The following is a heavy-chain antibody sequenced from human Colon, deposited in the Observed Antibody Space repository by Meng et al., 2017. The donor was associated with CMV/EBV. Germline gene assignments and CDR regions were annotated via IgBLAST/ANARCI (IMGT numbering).Heavy chain of an antibody. CDR1: GFTFSSKW. Sequence: EVQVVESGGGLVQTGGCLRLSCAASGFTFSSKWMHWVRQGPGKGLVWVSRINTDGSTTYYADSVKGRFTISRDNAKNTLYLQMNSLRAEDTAVYYCASRDYWGQGTLVTVSS. J-gene: IGHJ4*02. CDR2: INTDGSTT. V-gene: IGHV3-74*01. CDR3: ASRDY.